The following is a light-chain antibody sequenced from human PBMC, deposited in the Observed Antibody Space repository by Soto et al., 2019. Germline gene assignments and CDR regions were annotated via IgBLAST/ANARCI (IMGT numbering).Light chain of an antibody. J-gene: IGKJ2*01. Sequence: EIVLKQSPATLSLCPGERATLSCRASQSVRRYLAWYQQKPGQAPRLLIYEASNRATGIPARFSGSGSGTDFTLTISSLEPEDFAVYYCQQRNNWPPGYTFGQGTKLEIK. CDR3: QQRNNWPPGYT. CDR1: QSVRRY. CDR2: EAS. V-gene: IGKV3-11*01.